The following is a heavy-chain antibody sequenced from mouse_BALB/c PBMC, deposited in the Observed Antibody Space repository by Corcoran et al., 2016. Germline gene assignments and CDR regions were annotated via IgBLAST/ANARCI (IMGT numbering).Heavy chain of an antibody. CDR3: ARWDWYFDV. V-gene: IGHV14-3*02. J-gene: IGHJ1*01. Sequence: EVQLQQSGAELVKPGASVKLYCTASGFNIKDTYMHWGKQRPEQRLEWIGRLDPANGNTKYDPKFQGKATITADTSSNTAYLQLSSLTSEDTAVYYCARWDWYFDVWGAGTTVTVSS. CDR1: GFNIKDTY. CDR2: LDPANGNT.